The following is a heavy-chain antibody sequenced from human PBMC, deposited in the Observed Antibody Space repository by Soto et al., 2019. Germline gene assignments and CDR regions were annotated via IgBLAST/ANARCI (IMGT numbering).Heavy chain of an antibody. J-gene: IGHJ4*02. CDR2: ITSRSSYI. CDR3: EKDPQQLIAYFDY. CDR1: GFTFSSYN. Sequence: GGSLILSCAASGFTFSSYNMNWVRQAPGKELEWVSSITSRSSYIYYADSVKGRFTTSRDNSKNSLYLQMNTLRAEDTAVYYCEKDPQQLIAYFDYWGQGTQVTVSP. D-gene: IGHD6-13*01. V-gene: IGHV3-21*04.